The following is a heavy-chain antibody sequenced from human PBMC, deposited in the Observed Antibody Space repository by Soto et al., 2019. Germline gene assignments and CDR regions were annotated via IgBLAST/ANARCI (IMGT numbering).Heavy chain of an antibody. CDR2: ISAYNGNT. Sequence: QVQLVQSGAEVKKPGASVKVSCKASGYTFTTYAITWVRQAPGQGLEWMGRISAYNGNTNYAQNLQGRVTMTTDTSPRTAYMELRSLRADDTAVYYCARLGYCCTGSCPRTDYWGQGTLVTVSS. V-gene: IGHV1-18*01. CDR3: ARLGYCCTGSCPRTDY. D-gene: IGHD2-15*01. J-gene: IGHJ4*02. CDR1: GYTFTTYA.